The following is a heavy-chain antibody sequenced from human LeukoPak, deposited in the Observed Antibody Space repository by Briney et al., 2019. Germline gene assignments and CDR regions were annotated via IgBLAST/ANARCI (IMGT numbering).Heavy chain of an antibody. D-gene: IGHD6-19*01. J-gene: IGHJ4*02. CDR2: IYSGGST. Sequence: PGGSLRLSCAASGFTVSSNYMSWVRQAPGKGLEWVSVIYSGGSTYYADSVKGRFTISRDNSKNTLYLQMNSLRAEDTAVYYCASSVAGYSSGWYYFDYWGQGTLVTVSS. V-gene: IGHV3-53*01. CDR3: ASSVAGYSSGWYYFDY. CDR1: GFTVSSNY.